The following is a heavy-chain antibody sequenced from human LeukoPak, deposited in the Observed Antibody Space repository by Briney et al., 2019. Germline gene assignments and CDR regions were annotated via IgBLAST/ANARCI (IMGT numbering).Heavy chain of an antibody. J-gene: IGHJ3*02. CDR1: GYTFTSYY. V-gene: IGHV1-46*01. D-gene: IGHD3-22*01. CDR3: AGGGPSYYYDSSGLRGAFDI. CDR2: INPSGGST. Sequence: ASVKVSCKASGYTFTSYYMHWVRQAPGQGLEWMGIINPSGGSTSYAQKFQGRVTMTRDTSTSTVYMELSSLRSEDTAVYYCAGGGPSYYYDSSGLRGAFDIWGQGTMVTVSS.